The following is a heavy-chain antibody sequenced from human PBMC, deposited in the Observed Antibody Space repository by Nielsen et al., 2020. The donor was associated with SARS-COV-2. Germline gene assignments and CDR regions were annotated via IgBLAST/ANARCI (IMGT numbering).Heavy chain of an antibody. CDR3: ATLGVSNYYYYYGMDV. D-gene: IGHD3-10*01. J-gene: IGHJ6*02. CDR1: GYTFTSYA. CDR2: INAGNGNT. Sequence: ASVKVSCKASGYTFTSYAMHWVRQAPGQRLEWMGWINAGNGNTKYSQKFQGRVTITRDTSASTAYMELSSLRSEDTAVYYCATLGVSNYYYYYGMDVWGQGTTVTVSS. V-gene: IGHV1-3*01.